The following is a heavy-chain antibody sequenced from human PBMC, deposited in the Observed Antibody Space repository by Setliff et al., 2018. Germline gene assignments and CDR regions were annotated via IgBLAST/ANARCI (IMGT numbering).Heavy chain of an antibody. CDR1: GFTFSIYA. CDR3: ARDSCNTNNWFDP. Sequence: GGSLRLSCAASGFTFSIYAMHWVRQAPGKGLEWVAAVSYDGSNEYYADSVKGRFTISRDNSKNTLYLQMNSLRVEDTAVYFCARDSCNTNNWFDPWGQGTLVTVSS. J-gene: IGHJ5*02. D-gene: IGHD2-8*01. CDR2: VSYDGSNE. V-gene: IGHV3-30-3*01.